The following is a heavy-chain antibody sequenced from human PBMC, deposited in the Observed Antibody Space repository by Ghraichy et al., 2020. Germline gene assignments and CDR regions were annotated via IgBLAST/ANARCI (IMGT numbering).Heavy chain of an antibody. Sequence: ASVKVSCKASGYTFTSYAMHWVRQAPGQRLEWMGWINAGNGNTKHSQKFQGRVTITRDTSASTAYMELSSLRSEDTAVYYCARTIVVVPAAFFDYWGQGTLVTVSS. CDR3: ARTIVVVPAAFFDY. D-gene: IGHD2-2*01. CDR2: INAGNGNT. J-gene: IGHJ4*02. V-gene: IGHV1-3*01. CDR1: GYTFTSYA.